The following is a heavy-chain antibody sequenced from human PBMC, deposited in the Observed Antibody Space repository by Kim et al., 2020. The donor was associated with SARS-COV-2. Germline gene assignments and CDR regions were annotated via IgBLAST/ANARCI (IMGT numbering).Heavy chain of an antibody. D-gene: IGHD1-26*01. V-gene: IGHV4-34*01. J-gene: IGHJ6*02. CDR3: ARAATSNYYYGMDV. Sequence: NPSLKSRVTISVDTSKNQFSLKLSSVTAADTAVYYCARAATSNYYYGMDVWGQGTTVTVSS.